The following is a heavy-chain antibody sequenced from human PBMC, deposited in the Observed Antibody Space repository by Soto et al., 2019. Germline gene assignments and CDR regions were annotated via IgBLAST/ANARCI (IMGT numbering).Heavy chain of an antibody. CDR3: AKFQSSAYYRVDF. J-gene: IGHJ4*02. Sequence: GGSLRLSCAASGFTFSSFGMLWVRQAPGKGLEWVAIMSHDGSKKYHADSVKGRFTVSRDNSENTLYLQMNSLRPEDTAMYYCAKFQSSAYYRVDFWGQGTLVTVYS. CDR2: MSHDGSKK. D-gene: IGHD1-26*01. V-gene: IGHV3-30*18. CDR1: GFTFSSFG.